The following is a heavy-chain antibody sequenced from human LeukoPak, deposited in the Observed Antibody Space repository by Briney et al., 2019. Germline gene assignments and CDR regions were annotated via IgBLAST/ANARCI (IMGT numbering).Heavy chain of an antibody. CDR3: ARRVITIFGVVINYGMDV. Sequence: PETLSLTCTVSGGSISSSSYYWGWIRQPPGKGLEWIGSIYYSGSTYYNPSLKSRVTISVDTSKNQFSLKLSSVTAADTAVYYCARRVITIFGVVINYGMDVWGQGTTVTVSS. J-gene: IGHJ6*02. V-gene: IGHV4-39*01. D-gene: IGHD3-3*01. CDR2: IYYSGST. CDR1: GGSISSSSYY.